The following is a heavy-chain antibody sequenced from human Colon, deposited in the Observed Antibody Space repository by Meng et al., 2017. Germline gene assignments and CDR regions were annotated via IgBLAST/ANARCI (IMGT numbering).Heavy chain of an antibody. CDR1: GFTFVDYG. CDR2: INWNGGST. V-gene: IGHV3-20*04. Sequence: GGSLRLSCAASGFTFVDYGMSWVRQAPGKGLEWVSGINWNGGSTGYADSVKGRFTISRDNAKNSLYLQMNSLRAEDTALYYCARDLHSGSYTDSWGQGTRVTVSS. J-gene: IGHJ5*01. CDR3: ARDLHSGSYTDS. D-gene: IGHD1-26*01.